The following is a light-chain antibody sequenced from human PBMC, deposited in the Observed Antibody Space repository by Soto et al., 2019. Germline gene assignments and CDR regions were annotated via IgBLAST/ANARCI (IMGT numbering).Light chain of an antibody. Sequence: QSALTQPPSVSGSPRQSVSISCTGTSSDVGAYNYVSWYQQHPGEAPKLMIYDVSRRPSGVPDRFSGPKSGNTASLTISGLQAEDEADYYCCSLAGSYTVIFGGGTKLTVL. V-gene: IGLV2-11*01. CDR1: SSDVGAYNY. CDR3: CSLAGSYTVI. CDR2: DVS. J-gene: IGLJ2*01.